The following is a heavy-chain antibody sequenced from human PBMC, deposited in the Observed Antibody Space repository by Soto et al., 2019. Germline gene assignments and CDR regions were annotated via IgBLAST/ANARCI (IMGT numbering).Heavy chain of an antibody. Sequence: SETLSLTCTVSGDSITSNSYFWAWIRQPPGKGLEWIGSIYYSGTTYYNPSLKSRVTISVDTSKNQFSLQLNSVTPEDTAVYYCAREEGDSLYSSSWSGYSSGWAHWGQGTLVTVSS. CDR2: IYYSGTT. D-gene: IGHD6-19*01. CDR3: AREEGDSLYSSSWSGYSSGWAH. V-gene: IGHV4-39*02. CDR1: GDSITSNSYF. J-gene: IGHJ4*02.